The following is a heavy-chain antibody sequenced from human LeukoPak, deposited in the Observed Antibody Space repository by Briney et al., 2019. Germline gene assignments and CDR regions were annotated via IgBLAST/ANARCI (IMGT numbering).Heavy chain of an antibody. CDR1: GGSISSHY. CDR2: LFDSVNT. V-gene: IGHV4-59*11. Sequence: SETLSLTCTVSGGSISSHYWSWIRQPPGKGLEWIAYLFDSVNTKDNPSLQSRLTLSADTSKNQFSLRLSSVTAADTAVYYCATIQRGSIFGYFDFWGQGIKVTVSS. CDR3: ATIQRGSIFGYFDF. J-gene: IGHJ4*02. D-gene: IGHD5-18*01.